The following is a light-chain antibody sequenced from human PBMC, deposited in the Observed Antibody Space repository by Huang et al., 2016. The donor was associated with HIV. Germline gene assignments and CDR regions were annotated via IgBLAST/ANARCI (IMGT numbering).Light chain of an antibody. CDR2: DAS. J-gene: IGKJ2*01. V-gene: IGKV1-33*01. Sequence: DIQMTQSPSSLSASVGDRVTITCQASQDISNYLSWDQHKPGGAPKPLIFDASSLETGVPSRFSGSGSGTYFTLTIASLQPEDVATYYCQHYDDPYTFGQGTKLEIK. CDR3: QHYDDPYT. CDR1: QDISNY.